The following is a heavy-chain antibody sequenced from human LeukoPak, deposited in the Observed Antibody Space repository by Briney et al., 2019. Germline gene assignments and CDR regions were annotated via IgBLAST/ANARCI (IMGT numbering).Heavy chain of an antibody. V-gene: IGHV3-48*04. CDR2: ISSTNSTV. Sequence: GGSLRLSCSVSGFTFSSYSMTWVRQAPGKGLEWVSYISSTNSTVYYADSGKGPFTIPRDNSKNTVDLQMNNMRVDDTSVYYCARVAGWHWLAPWGQGTLVTVSS. CDR3: ARVAGWHWLAP. J-gene: IGHJ5*02. D-gene: IGHD6-19*01. CDR1: GFTFSSYS.